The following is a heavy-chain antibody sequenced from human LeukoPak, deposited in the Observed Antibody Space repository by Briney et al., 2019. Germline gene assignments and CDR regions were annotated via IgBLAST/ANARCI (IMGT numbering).Heavy chain of an antibody. CDR2: IHYSGST. Sequence: SETLSLTCSVSGGSITSHFWSWIRQPPGKGLEWIGYIHYSGSTNYNPSLKSRVTISPDTSKNQLFLKLNSVTAADTAVYCCARLDWLGESPGSWFDSWGQGTLVTASS. D-gene: IGHD3-10*01. CDR3: ARLDWLGESPGSWFDS. CDR1: GGSITSHF. J-gene: IGHJ5*01. V-gene: IGHV4-59*11.